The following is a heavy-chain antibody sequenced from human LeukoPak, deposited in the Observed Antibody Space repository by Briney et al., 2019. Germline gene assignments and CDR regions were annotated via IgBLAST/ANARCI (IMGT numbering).Heavy chain of an antibody. V-gene: IGHV1-8*03. CDR2: MNPNSGNT. Sequence: GASVKVSCKASGYTFTGYDINWVRQATGQGLEWMGWMNPNSGNTGYAQKFQGRVTITMNTSISTAYMELSSLRSEDTAVYYCARGRKYGRFLDWDFDYWGQGTLVTVSS. CDR3: ARGRKYGRFLDWDFDY. CDR1: GYTFTGYD. D-gene: IGHD3-3*01. J-gene: IGHJ4*02.